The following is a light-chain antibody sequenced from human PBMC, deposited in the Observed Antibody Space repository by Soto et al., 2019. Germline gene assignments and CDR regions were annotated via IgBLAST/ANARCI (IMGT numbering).Light chain of an antibody. CDR1: QSLLHSDGYKY. J-gene: IGKJ3*01. CDR2: LGS. CDR3: MQTLQTPFT. Sequence: IVMTQSPVSLPVTPGEPASISCKSSQSLLHSDGYKYLDWYVQKAGQSPQLLIYLGSHRASGVPDRSSGSGAGTDFTLKISKGEADEGGVYYCMQTLQTPFTWGRGTKVDIE. V-gene: IGKV2-28*01.